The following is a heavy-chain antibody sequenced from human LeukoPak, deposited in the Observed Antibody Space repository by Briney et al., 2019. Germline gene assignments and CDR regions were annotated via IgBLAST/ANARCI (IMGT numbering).Heavy chain of an antibody. D-gene: IGHD2-2*01. CDR2: IYYSGST. V-gene: IGHV4-31*03. J-gene: IGHJ5*02. Sequence: SQTLSLTCTVSGGSISSGGYYWSWIRQHPGKGLEWIGYIYYSGSTYYNPSLKGRVTISVDTSKNQFSLKLSSVTAADTAVYYCARNRGSSTSWLDPWGQGTLVTVSS. CDR1: GGSISSGGYY. CDR3: ARNRGSSTSWLDP.